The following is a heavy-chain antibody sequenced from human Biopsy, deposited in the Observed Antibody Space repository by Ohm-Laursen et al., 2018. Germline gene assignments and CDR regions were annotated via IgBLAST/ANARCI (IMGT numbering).Heavy chain of an antibody. J-gene: IGHJ4*02. CDR3: VLASFDY. CDR1: GYTFTTYG. Sequence: SSVKVSCKSSGYTFTTYGISWVRQAPGQGLEWMGIINPGGNSTAYTQNFQGRVTMTWDTSTTTVYMELSSLRSEDTAVYYCVLASFDYWGQGTLVTVPS. V-gene: IGHV1-46*01. CDR2: INPGGNST.